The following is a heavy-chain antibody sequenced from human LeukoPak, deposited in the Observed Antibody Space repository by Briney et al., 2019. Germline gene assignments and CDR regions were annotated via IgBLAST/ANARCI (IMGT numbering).Heavy chain of an antibody. CDR2: ISTNGGST. J-gene: IGHJ3*02. CDR3: ARAEGYYDSSGNDAFDI. Sequence: PGGSLRLSCSASGFTFSSYAMHWVRQAPGEGLEYVSGISTNGGSTYNADSVKGRSTISRDNSKNTLYLQMNSLRAEDTAVYYCARAEGYYDSSGNDAFDIWGQGTMVTVSS. D-gene: IGHD3-22*01. CDR1: GFTFSSYA. V-gene: IGHV3-64*04.